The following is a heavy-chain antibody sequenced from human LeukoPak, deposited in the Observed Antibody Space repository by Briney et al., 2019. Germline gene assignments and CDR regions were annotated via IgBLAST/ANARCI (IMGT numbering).Heavy chain of an antibody. CDR3: ARDPWGYYYDTNGYSYFDL. CDR2: ISSSGSNI. CDR1: GFTFSSYE. J-gene: IGHJ2*01. V-gene: IGHV3-48*03. Sequence: PGGSLRLSCAASGFTFSSYEMNWVRQAPGKGLEGVPYISSSGSNILNADSVKGRFTISRDNAKSSLYLQMNSLRAEDTAVYYCARDPWGYYYDTNGYSYFDLWGRGTLVTVSS. D-gene: IGHD3-22*01.